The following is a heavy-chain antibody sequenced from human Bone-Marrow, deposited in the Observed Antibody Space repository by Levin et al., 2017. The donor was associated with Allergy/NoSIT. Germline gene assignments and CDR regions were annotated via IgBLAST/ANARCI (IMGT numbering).Heavy chain of an antibody. V-gene: IGHV4-31*11. Sequence: SETLSLTCAVSGASVSNSNYCWAWMRQRAGEGLEWFGYTCFSGSSSSNPSLRGRETLTLDTSNNQFFLELLSVTAADAAIYFCARESRRSGDTRCYMDVWGTGTTVAVS. CDR2: TCFSGSS. J-gene: IGHJ6*03. CDR1: GASVSNSNYC. D-gene: IGHD3-3*01. CDR3: ARESRRSGDTRCYMDV.